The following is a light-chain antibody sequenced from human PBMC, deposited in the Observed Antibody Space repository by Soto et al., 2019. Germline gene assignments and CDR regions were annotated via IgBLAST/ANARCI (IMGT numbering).Light chain of an antibody. Sequence: AIHLTQSPSLLSASVGDRPTPPCRASQGIGNELGWYQQKPGRAPKLLIYAASALHSAAPSRFSGSGSGTDFTLTISSLQPDDFATYYCLQDYNYPFTFGEGTKLEIK. J-gene: IGKJ2*01. CDR3: LQDYNYPFT. CDR2: AAS. CDR1: QGIGNE. V-gene: IGKV1-6*01.